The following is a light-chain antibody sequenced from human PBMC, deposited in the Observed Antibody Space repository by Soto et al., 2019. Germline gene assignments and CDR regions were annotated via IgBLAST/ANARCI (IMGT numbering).Light chain of an antibody. Sequence: IVLTQSPGTLSLSPGERATLSCRASQTVTSSSLAWYQQKPGQAPRLLIYDASSRATGIPDRFSGSGSGTDFTLTISRLDPEDFAVYYCQQYGSSPLTFGGGTKVEIK. CDR3: QQYGSSPLT. J-gene: IGKJ4*01. CDR2: DAS. V-gene: IGKV3-20*01. CDR1: QTVTSSS.